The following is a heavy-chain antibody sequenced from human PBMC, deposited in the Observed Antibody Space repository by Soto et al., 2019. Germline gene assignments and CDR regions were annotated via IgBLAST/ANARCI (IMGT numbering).Heavy chain of an antibody. CDR1: GFTFRDYY. CDR3: AREYYYTMAV. J-gene: IGHJ6*02. V-gene: IGHV3-11*05. Sequence: QVQLVESGGGLVRPGGSLRLSCEASGFTFRDYYMTWFRQAPGKGLEWLSYIDSSTKYTNYADSVKGRFTISRDNAKHSLYLQMNSLRAADSAVYYCAREYYYTMAVWGQGTMVTVSS. CDR2: IDSSTKYT.